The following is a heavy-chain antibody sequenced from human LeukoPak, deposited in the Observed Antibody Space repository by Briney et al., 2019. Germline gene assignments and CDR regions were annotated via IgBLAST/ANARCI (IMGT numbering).Heavy chain of an antibody. CDR2: IYHSGST. CDR3: ARGDIVVVPAAIGSGDYYYYGMDV. D-gene: IGHD2-2*01. V-gene: IGHV4-4*02. CDR1: GGSISSSNW. Sequence: SGTLSLTCAVSGGSISSSNWWSWVRQPPGKGLEWIGEIYHSGSTNYNPSLKSRVTISVDKSKNQFSLKLSSVTAADTAVYYCARGDIVVVPAAIGSGDYYYYGMDVWGKGITVTVSS. J-gene: IGHJ6*04.